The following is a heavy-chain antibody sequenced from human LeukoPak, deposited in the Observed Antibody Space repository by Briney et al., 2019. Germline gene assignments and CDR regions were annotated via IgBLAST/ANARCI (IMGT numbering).Heavy chain of an antibody. CDR1: GYSISSGYY. V-gene: IGHV4-38-2*01. Sequence: PSETLSLTCAVSGYSISSGYYWGWTRQPPGKGLEWIGSIYHSGSTYYNPSLKSRVTISVDTSKNQFSLKLSSVTAADTAVYYCARRSGGSCYHDYWGQGTLVTVSS. CDR2: IYHSGST. J-gene: IGHJ4*02. D-gene: IGHD2-15*01. CDR3: ARRSGGSCYHDY.